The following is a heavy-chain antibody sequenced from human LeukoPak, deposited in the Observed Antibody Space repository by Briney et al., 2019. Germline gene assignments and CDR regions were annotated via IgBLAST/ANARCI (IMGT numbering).Heavy chain of an antibody. CDR2: TNPNSGGT. D-gene: IGHD6-19*01. CDR1: GYTFSNYG. CDR3: ATVYSSGWYYDY. J-gene: IGHJ4*02. Sequence: ASVKVSCKASGYTFSNYGISWVRQAPGQGLEWMGWTNPNSGGTNYAQKFQGRVTMTRDTSISTAYMDLSRLRSDDTAVYYCATVYSSGWYYDYWGQGTLVTVSS. V-gene: IGHV1-2*02.